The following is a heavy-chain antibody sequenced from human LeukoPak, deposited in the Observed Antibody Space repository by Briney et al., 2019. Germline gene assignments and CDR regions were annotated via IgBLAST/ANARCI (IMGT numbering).Heavy chain of an antibody. Sequence: PGGSLRLSCAASGFTLSRFVMHWVRQAPGKGLEWVACLWDDTSNKYYGDPVKGRFTISRDNSKNTLYLQMNSLRVEDTATYYCAKCSASYYNDAFDVWGQGTMVTVSS. D-gene: IGHD3-10*02. CDR2: LWDDTSNK. CDR3: AKCSASYYNDAFDV. V-gene: IGHV3-30*02. CDR1: GFTLSRFV. J-gene: IGHJ3*01.